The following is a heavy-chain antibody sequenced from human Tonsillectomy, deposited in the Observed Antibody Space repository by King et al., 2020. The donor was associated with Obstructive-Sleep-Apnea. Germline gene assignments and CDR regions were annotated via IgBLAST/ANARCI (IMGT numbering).Heavy chain of an antibody. CDR3: ARDHFGHSGDYIDY. V-gene: IGHV3-7*03. Sequence: QLVQSGGGLVQPGGSLRLSCAASGFTFSSYCMTWVRQAPGKGLEWVANVKHDGSEKCYVDSVKGRFTISRDNAKNSLYLQMNSLRAEDTAVYYCARDHFGHSGDYIDYWGQGTLVTVSS. CDR2: VKHDGSEK. CDR1: GFTFSSYC. J-gene: IGHJ4*02. D-gene: IGHD4-17*01.